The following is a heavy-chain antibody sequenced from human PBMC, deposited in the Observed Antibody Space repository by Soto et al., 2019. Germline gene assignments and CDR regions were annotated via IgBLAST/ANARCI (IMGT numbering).Heavy chain of an antibody. D-gene: IGHD6-13*01. CDR3: ARDRGAAAQDGMDV. CDR2: IYYSGST. Sequence: SETLSLTCTVSGGSISSYYWSWIRQPPGKGLEWIGYIYYSGSTNYNPALKRQVTISVDTSKNQFSQKLSSVTAADTAVYYCARDRGAAAQDGMDVWGQGTTVTVSS. J-gene: IGHJ6*02. V-gene: IGHV4-59*01. CDR1: GGSISSYY.